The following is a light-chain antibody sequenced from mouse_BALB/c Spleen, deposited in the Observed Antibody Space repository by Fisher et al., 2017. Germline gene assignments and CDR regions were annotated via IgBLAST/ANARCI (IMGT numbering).Light chain of an antibody. V-gene: IGKV4-63*01. CDR1: SSVSS. CDR3: FQGSGYPLT. CDR2: DTS. J-gene: IGKJ5*01. Sequence: DIVMTQTTAIMSASLGERVTMTCTASSSVSSSYLHWYQQKSSTSPKLWIYDTSKLASGVPGRFSGSGSGNSYSLTISSMEAEDVATYYCFQGSGYPLTFGAGTKLELK.